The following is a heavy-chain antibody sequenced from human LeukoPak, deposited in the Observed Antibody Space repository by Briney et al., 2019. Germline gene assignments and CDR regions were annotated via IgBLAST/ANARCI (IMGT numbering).Heavy chain of an antibody. Sequence: PSETLSLTRTVSGGSISSSSYYWGWIRQPPGKGLEWIGSIYYSGSTYYNPSLKSRVTISVDTSKNQFSLKLSSVTAADTAVYYCARHPVASYDILTGPWGWFDPWGQGTLVTVSS. CDR3: ARHPVASYDILTGPWGWFDP. CDR2: IYYSGST. D-gene: IGHD3-9*01. V-gene: IGHV4-39*01. J-gene: IGHJ5*02. CDR1: GGSISSSSYY.